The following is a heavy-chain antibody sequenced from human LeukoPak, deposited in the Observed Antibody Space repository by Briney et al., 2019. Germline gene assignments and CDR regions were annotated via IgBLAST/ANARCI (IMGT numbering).Heavy chain of an antibody. V-gene: IGHV3-48*03. CDR3: ASRRTAYCGGDCPEGY. CDR1: GFTFSSYE. D-gene: IGHD2-21*02. J-gene: IGHJ4*02. CDR2: ISSSGSTI. Sequence: PGGSLRLSCAASGFTFSSYEMNWVRQAPGKWLEWVSYISSSGSTIYYADSVKGRFTISRDNAKNSLYLQMNSLRAEDTAVYYCASRRTAYCGGDCPEGYWGQGTLVTVPS.